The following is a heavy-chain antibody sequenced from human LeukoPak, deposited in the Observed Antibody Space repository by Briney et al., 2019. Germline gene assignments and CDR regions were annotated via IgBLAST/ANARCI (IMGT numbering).Heavy chain of an antibody. CDR2: IKQDGSEK. D-gene: IGHD2-15*01. Sequence: PGGSLRLSCAASGFTFSSYWMSWVRQAPGKGLEWVANIKQDGSEKYYVDSVKGRFTISRDNAKNSLYLQMNSLRAEDTAVYYCARRYCSSCPTGHAFDLWGQGTMVAVSS. J-gene: IGHJ3*01. V-gene: IGHV3-7*03. CDR1: GFTFSSYW. CDR3: ARRYCSSCPTGHAFDL.